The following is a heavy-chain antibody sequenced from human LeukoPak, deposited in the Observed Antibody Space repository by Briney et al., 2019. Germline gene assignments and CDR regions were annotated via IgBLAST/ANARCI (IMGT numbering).Heavy chain of an antibody. D-gene: IGHD2-15*01. CDR3: ARDSAAVVGTRLFDI. CDR2: IYYSGTT. Sequence: SQTLSLTCTVSGGSISSASYYWSWIRQHPGKGLEWIGHIYYSGTTYYNPSLKNRSNISVDTSKNRFSLKLTSVTAADTAVYYCARDSAAVVGTRLFDIWGQGTMVTVSS. CDR1: GGSISSASYY. V-gene: IGHV4-31*03. J-gene: IGHJ3*02.